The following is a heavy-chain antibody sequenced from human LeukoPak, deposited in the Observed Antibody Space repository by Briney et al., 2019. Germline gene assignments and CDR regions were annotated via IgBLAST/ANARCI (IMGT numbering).Heavy chain of an antibody. D-gene: IGHD6-19*01. CDR2: ISYDGSNK. Sequence: PGRSLRLSCAASGFTFSSYGMHWVRQAPGKGLEWVAVISYDGSNKYYADSVKGRFTISRDNSKNTLYLQMNSLRAEDTAVYYCAKDEAVAVRAPFDYWGQGTLVTVSS. CDR1: GFTFSSYG. V-gene: IGHV3-30*18. CDR3: AKDEAVAVRAPFDY. J-gene: IGHJ4*02.